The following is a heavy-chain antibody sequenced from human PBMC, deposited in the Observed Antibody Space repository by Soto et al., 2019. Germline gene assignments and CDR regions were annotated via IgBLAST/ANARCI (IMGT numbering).Heavy chain of an antibody. Sequence: QVQLVQSGAEVKKPGSSVKVSCKASGGTFSSYAISWVRQAPGQGLEWMGSIIPAVGTADYAQKFQGRVTITADESARTAYMEVSRPTSEDTAVYYCARLGQGFFDYWGQGTLVTVSS. CDR3: ARLGQGFFDY. CDR1: GGTFSSYA. V-gene: IGHV1-69*18. D-gene: IGHD7-27*01. CDR2: IIPAVGTA. J-gene: IGHJ4*02.